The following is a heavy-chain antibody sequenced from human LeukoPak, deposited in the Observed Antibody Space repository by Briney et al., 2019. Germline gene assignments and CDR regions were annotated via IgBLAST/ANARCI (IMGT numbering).Heavy chain of an antibody. Sequence: SQTLSLTCTVSGGSISSGGYYWSWIRQPPGKGLEWIRYIYHSGSTYYNPSLKSRVTISVDRSKNQFSLKLSSVTAADTAVYYCARAPPSAGAGYSYGSGDYWGQGTLVTVSS. V-gene: IGHV4-30-2*01. CDR1: GGSISSGGYY. J-gene: IGHJ4*02. CDR3: ARAPPSAGAGYSYGSGDY. CDR2: IYHSGST. D-gene: IGHD5-18*01.